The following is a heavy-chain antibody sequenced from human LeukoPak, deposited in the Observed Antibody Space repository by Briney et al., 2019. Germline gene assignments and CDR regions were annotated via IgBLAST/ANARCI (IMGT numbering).Heavy chain of an antibody. D-gene: IGHD3-10*01. CDR1: GFTFSSYG. Sequence: PGRSLRLSCAASGFTFSSYGMHWVRQAPGKGLEWVAFIRYDGSNKYYADSVKGRFTISRDNSKNTLYLQMNSLRVEDTAVYYCARAIRGSAVDTGDRWGQGTLVTVSS. CDR2: IRYDGSNK. CDR3: ARAIRGSAVDTGDR. V-gene: IGHV3-33*01. J-gene: IGHJ4*02.